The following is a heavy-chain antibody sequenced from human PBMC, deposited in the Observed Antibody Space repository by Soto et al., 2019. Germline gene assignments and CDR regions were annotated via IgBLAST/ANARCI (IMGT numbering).Heavy chain of an antibody. CDR3: ARGVYDFWSGLYWYFDL. Sequence: SETLSLTGAVYGGSCSGYYWSWIRQPPGKGLEWIGEINHSGSTNYNPSLKSRVTISVDTSKNQFSLKLSSVTAADTAVYYCARGVYDFWSGLYWYFDLWGRGTLVTVSS. D-gene: IGHD3-3*01. V-gene: IGHV4-34*01. CDR1: GGSCSGYY. CDR2: INHSGST. J-gene: IGHJ2*01.